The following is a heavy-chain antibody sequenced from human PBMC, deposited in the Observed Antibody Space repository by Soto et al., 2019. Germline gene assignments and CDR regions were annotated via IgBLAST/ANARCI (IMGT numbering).Heavy chain of an antibody. Sequence: QVQLVQSGAEVKKPGASVKVSCKASGYTFTSYGISWVRQAPGQGLEWMGWISAYNGNTNYAQKLQRRVTMTTGTATSLAYIELRSLRSDDTVVYYCARETSGTQYYDLWIDPYYGMDVWGQGTTVTVSS. CDR2: ISAYNGNT. D-gene: IGHD3-3*01. J-gene: IGHJ6*02. CDR3: ARETSGTQYYDLWIDPYYGMDV. CDR1: GYTFTSYG. V-gene: IGHV1-18*01.